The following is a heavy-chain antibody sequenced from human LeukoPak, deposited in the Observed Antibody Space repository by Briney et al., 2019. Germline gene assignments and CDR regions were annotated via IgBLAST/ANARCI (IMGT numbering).Heavy chain of an antibody. J-gene: IGHJ6*03. CDR3: AGPPTTVTAFYYYYYMDV. V-gene: IGHV1-18*01. CDR1: GYTFTSYG. CDR2: ISAYNGNT. D-gene: IGHD4-17*01. Sequence: GASVKVSCKASGYTFTSYGISWVRQAPGQGLEWMGWISAYNGNTNYAQKLQGRVTMTTDTSTSTAYMELRSLRSDDTAVYYCAGPPTTVTAFYYYYYMDVWGKGTTVTVSS.